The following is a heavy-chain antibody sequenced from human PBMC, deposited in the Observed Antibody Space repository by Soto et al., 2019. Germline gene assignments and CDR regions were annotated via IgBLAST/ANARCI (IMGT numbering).Heavy chain of an antibody. J-gene: IGHJ5*02. V-gene: IGHV1-8*01. D-gene: IGHD6-13*01. CDR2: MNPNSGNT. CDR3: ARGAAAAGTGDWFDP. CDR1: GYTFTSYG. Sequence: GASVKVSCKASGYTFTSYGINWVRQATGQGLEWMGWMNPNSGNTGYAQKFQGRVTMTRNTSISTAYMELSSLRSEDTAVYYCARGAAAAGTGDWFDPWGQGTLVTVSS.